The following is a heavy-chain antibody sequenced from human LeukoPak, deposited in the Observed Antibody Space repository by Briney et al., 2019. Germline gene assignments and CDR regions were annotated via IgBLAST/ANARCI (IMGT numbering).Heavy chain of an antibody. Sequence: PSETLSLTCTVSGASISSYYWSWIRQPPGKGLEWIGSMFSSMTTHYSPSLKSRVTISVDTSKNQFSLKLSSVTAADTAVYYCARHSFGSGWYSPFDSWGQGTLVTVSS. J-gene: IGHJ4*02. D-gene: IGHD6-19*01. V-gene: IGHV4-59*05. CDR3: ARHSFGSGWYSPFDS. CDR2: MFSSMTT. CDR1: GASISSYY.